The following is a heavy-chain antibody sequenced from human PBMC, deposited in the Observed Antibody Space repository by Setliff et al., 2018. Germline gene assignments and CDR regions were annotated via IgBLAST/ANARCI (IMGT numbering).Heavy chain of an antibody. Sequence: GGSLRLSCAASGFTVSSNYMSWVRQAPGKGLEWVSVIYSGGSTYYADSVTGRFTISRDNSKNTLYLQMNSLRAEATAVYYCARALHWGFDYWGLGTLVTVSS. CDR2: IYSGGST. J-gene: IGHJ4*02. D-gene: IGHD7-27*01. V-gene: IGHV3-66*02. CDR3: ARALHWGFDY. CDR1: GFTVSSNY.